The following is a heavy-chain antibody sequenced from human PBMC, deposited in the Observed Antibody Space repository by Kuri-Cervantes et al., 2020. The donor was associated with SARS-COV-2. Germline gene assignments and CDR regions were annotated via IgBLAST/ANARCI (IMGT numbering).Heavy chain of an antibody. D-gene: IGHD3-3*01. J-gene: IGHJ4*02. Sequence: GGSLRLSCAASGFTFSDHYMDWVRQAPGKGLEWVAFIRYDGSNKYYADSVKGRFTISRDNSKNTLYLQMNSLRAEDTAVYYCAKDGLRVVEEWLPFDYWGQGTLVTVSS. CDR1: GFTFSDHY. CDR3: AKDGLRVVEEWLPFDY. V-gene: IGHV3-30*02. CDR2: IRYDGSNK.